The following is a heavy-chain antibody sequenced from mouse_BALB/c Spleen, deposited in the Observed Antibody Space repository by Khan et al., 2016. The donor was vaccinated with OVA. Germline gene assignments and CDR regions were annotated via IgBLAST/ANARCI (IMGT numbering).Heavy chain of an antibody. Sequence: QVQLKESGPGLVAPSHSLSITCTISGFPLTNYGVHWVRQPPGKGLEWLVVIWSDGSTTYDSALKSSLTISKDNSKSQVFLEMDSRQTDDTAMYYSARQPYYHYYIMDDWGQGTSVTVSS. J-gene: IGHJ4*01. V-gene: IGHV2-6-1*01. CDR2: IWSDGST. CDR1: GFPLTNYG. CDR3: ARQPYYHYYIMDD. D-gene: IGHD2-10*01.